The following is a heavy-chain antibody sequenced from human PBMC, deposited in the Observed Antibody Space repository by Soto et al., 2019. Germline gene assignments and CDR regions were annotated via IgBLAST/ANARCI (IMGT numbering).Heavy chain of an antibody. CDR3: VRFSGLDV. V-gene: IGHV3-30-3*01. CDR2: ISKNGGTK. J-gene: IGHJ6*02. CDR1: GFTFSTYA. Sequence: GGSLRLSCAASGFTFSTYAVHWVRQVPGKGLEWMSVISKNGGTKYYADSVKGRFTISRDNAKNTLYLQMSSLRSEDTAVYYCVRFSGLDVWGQGTTVTVSS.